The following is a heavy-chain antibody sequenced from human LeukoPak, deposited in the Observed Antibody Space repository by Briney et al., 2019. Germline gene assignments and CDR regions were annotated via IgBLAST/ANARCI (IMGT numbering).Heavy chain of an antibody. J-gene: IGHJ4*02. CDR1: GFTFSSYW. V-gene: IGHV3-74*01. Sequence: GGSLRLSCAASGFTFSSYWMHWVRQVPGKGLVWVSRINTDGSTTSYAASVKGRFTISRDNSKNTLYLQMNSLRAEDTAVYYCAKEGFDSWGQGTLVTVSS. CDR3: AKEGFDS. CDR2: INTDGSTT.